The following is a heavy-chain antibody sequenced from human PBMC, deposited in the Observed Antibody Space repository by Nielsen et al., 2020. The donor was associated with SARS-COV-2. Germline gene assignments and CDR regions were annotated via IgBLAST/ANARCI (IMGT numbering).Heavy chain of an antibody. CDR2: IGTAGDT. CDR1: GFTFSSYD. V-gene: IGHV3-13*04. Sequence: GGSLRLSCAASGFTFSSYDMHWVRHATGKGLEWVSAIGTAGDTYYPGSVKGRFTISRENAKNSLYLQMNSLRAGDTAVYYCAREAGYYYDSSGRLYYYYGMDVWGQGTTVTVSS. J-gene: IGHJ6*02. D-gene: IGHD3-22*01. CDR3: AREAGYYYDSSGRLYYYYGMDV.